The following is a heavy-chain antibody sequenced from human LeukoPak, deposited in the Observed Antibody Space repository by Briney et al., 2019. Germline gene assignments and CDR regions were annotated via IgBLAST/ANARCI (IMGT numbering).Heavy chain of an antibody. J-gene: IGHJ6*03. CDR2: IRYDGSNK. CDR3: AKTKPVPAAGYYYYYMDV. Sequence: GGSLRLSCAASGSTFSSYGMHWVRQAPGKGLEWVAFIRYDGSNKYYADSVKGRFTISRDNSKNTLYLQMNSLRAEDTAVYYCAKTKPVPAAGYYYYYMDVWGKGTTVTVSS. CDR1: GSTFSSYG. V-gene: IGHV3-30*02. D-gene: IGHD2-2*01.